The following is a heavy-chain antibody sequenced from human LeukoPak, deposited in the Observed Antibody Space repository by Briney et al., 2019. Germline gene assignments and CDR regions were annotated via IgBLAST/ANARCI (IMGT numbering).Heavy chain of an antibody. Sequence: PGGSLRLSCAACGLTFSSYALSWVRQAAGRGLEWVSAISGSGGSTSYAASVKGRFTISRDNSKNTLYLQMTSLRAEDTAVYYCARDGAARGYCSGGSCGPNWFDPWGQGTLVIVSS. J-gene: IGHJ5*02. CDR3: ARDGAARGYCSGGSCGPNWFDP. CDR2: ISGSGGST. D-gene: IGHD2-15*01. CDR1: GLTFSSYA. V-gene: IGHV3-23*01.